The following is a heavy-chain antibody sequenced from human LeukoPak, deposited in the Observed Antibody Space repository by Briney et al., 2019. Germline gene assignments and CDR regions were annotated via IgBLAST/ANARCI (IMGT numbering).Heavy chain of an antibody. J-gene: IGHJ2*01. D-gene: IGHD3-10*01. CDR3: AKTFGSGNYYPYWYFDL. CDR2: ISDNGGTS. V-gene: IGHV3-23*01. Sequence: GGSLRLSCAASGFTFSSYGMSWVRQAPGKGLEWVSGISDNGGTSYYADSVKGRFTISRDNSKNTLYLQMNSLRAEDTALYYCAKTFGSGNYYPYWYFDLWGRGTLVTVSS. CDR1: GFTFSSYG.